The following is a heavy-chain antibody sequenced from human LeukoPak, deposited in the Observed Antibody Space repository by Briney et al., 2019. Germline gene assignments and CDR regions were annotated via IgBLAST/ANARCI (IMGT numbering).Heavy chain of an antibody. D-gene: IGHD2-2*01. CDR2: MNPNSGNT. CDR3: ARARSSSEYQLLYYYYYMDV. V-gene: IGHV1-8*03. J-gene: IGHJ6*03. Sequence: ASVKVSCKASGYTFTSYDINWVRQATGQGLEWMGWMNPNSGNTGYAKKFQGRVTITRNTSISTAYMELSSLRSEDTAVYYCARARSSSEYQLLYYYYYMDVWGKGTTVTVSS. CDR1: GYTFTSYD.